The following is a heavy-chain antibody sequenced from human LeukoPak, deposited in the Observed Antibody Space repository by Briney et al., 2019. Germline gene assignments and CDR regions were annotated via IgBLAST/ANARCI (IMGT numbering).Heavy chain of an antibody. J-gene: IGHJ4*02. CDR3: ARIYGSGSYWDY. CDR1: GFTFSSYA. D-gene: IGHD3-10*01. CDR2: ISYDGSNK. V-gene: IGHV3-30*04. Sequence: QTGGSLRLSCAASGFTFSSYAMHWVRQAPGKGLEWVAVISYDGSNKYYADSVKGRFTISRDNSKNTLYLQMNSLRAEDTAVYYCARIYGSGSYWDYWGQGTLVTVSS.